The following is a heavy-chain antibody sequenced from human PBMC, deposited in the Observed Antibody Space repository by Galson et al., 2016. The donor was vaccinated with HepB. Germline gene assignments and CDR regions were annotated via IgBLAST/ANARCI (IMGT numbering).Heavy chain of an antibody. V-gene: IGHV3-48*02. D-gene: IGHD1-1*01. CDR3: ARDGTGSRNWFDP. Sequence: SLRLSCAASGFTFSSYSMNWVRQAPGKGLEWVSYISSRSRAIYYADSVKGRFTISRDNAKNSLNLQMNSLRDEDTAVYYCARDGTGSRNWFDPWGQGTLVTVSS. J-gene: IGHJ5*02. CDR2: ISSRSRAI. CDR1: GFTFSSYS.